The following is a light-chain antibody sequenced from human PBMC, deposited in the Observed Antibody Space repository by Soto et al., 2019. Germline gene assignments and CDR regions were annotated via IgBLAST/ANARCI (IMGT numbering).Light chain of an antibody. J-gene: IGKJ1*01. CDR2: GAS. CDR3: QQYGSSPWT. Sequence: EIVLTQSPGTLSLSPGERAALSCRDSQSVNNDYLAWYHQKPGRAPRLVIYGASKRATGIPDRFSGSGSGTDFTLTISRLEPEDFAVYYCQQYGSSPWTFGQGTNVEIK. CDR1: QSVNNDY. V-gene: IGKV3-20*01.